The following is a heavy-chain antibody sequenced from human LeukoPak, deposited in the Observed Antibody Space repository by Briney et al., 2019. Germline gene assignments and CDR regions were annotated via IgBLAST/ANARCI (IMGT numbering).Heavy chain of an antibody. D-gene: IGHD5-12*01. Sequence: GGSLRLSCAASGFTFSNYAMSWVRQAPGKGLEWVSAISGSGDNTYYADSVKGRFTVSRDNSKNTLYLQMKSLRAEDTAVYYCAKGGGYEAQYYYYYLDVWGKGTTVTISS. J-gene: IGHJ6*03. CDR1: GFTFSNYA. CDR2: ISGSGDNT. V-gene: IGHV3-23*01. CDR3: AKGGGYEAQYYYYYLDV.